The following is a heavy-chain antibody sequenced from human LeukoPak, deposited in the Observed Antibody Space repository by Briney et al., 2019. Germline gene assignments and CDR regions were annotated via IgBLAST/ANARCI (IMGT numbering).Heavy chain of an antibody. CDR2: INHSGST. CDR3: ARVDSSSWSHKVDY. Sequence: SETLSLTCAVYGGSFSGYYWSWIRQPPGKGLEWIGEINHSGSTNYNPSLKSRVTISVDTSKSQFSLKLSSVTAADTAVYYCARVDSSSWSHKVDYWGQGTLVTVSS. D-gene: IGHD6-13*01. CDR1: GGSFSGYY. J-gene: IGHJ4*02. V-gene: IGHV4-34*01.